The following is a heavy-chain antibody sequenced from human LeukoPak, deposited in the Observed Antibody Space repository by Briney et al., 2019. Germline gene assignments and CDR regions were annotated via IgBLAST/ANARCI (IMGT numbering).Heavy chain of an antibody. Sequence: PSETLSLTCTVSGGPISSYYWSWIRQPPGQGLEWIGYIYYSWSTNYNPSLKSRVTISVDTSKNQFSLKLSSVTAADTAVYYCARGGEEGYHGSGSYLGYWGQGTLVIVSS. CDR3: ARGGEEGYHGSGSYLGY. CDR2: IYYSWST. CDR1: GGPISSYY. D-gene: IGHD3-10*01. V-gene: IGHV4-59*01. J-gene: IGHJ4*02.